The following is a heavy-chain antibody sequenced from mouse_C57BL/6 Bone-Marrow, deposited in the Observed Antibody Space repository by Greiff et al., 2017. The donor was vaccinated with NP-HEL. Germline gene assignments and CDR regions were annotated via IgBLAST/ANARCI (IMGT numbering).Heavy chain of an antibody. J-gene: IGHJ3*01. CDR3: ASHEDGAFSTVVATPFAY. D-gene: IGHD1-1*01. Sequence: QVQLQQSGAELVKPGASVKLSCKASGYTFTEYTIHWLKQRSGQGLEWIGWFYPGSGSIKYNEKFKDKATLTADKSSSTVYMELSRLTSEDSAVYFCASHEDGAFSTVVATPFAYWGQGTLVTVSA. V-gene: IGHV1-62-2*01. CDR1: GYTFTEYT. CDR2: FYPGSGSI.